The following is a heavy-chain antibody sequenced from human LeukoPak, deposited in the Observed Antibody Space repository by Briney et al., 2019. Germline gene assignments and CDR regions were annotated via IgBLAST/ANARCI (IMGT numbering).Heavy chain of an antibody. J-gene: IGHJ6*02. D-gene: IGHD4-17*01. CDR3: ARDHNTVTTLYFYYYYGMDV. CDR1: GFTFSNAW. V-gene: IGHV3-15*01. CDR2: IKSKTDGGTT. Sequence: GGSLRLSCAASGFTFSNAWMSWVRQAPGKGLEWVGRIKSKTDGGTTDYAAPVKGRFTISRDDSKNTLYLQMNSLRAEDTAVYYCARDHNTVTTLYFYYYYGMDVWGLGTTVTVSS.